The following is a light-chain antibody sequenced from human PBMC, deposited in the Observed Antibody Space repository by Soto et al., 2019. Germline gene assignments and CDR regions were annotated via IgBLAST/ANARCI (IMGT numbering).Light chain of an antibody. CDR1: SSNIGSNT. CDR2: GNN. Sequence: QSVLTQPPSASGTPGQRVTISCSGSSSNIGSNTVNWLPGTAPKLLIYGNNQRPSGVPDRFSGSKSGTSASLAISGLQSEDEADYYCATWDDSLNVLYVFGTGTKPTVL. J-gene: IGLJ1*01. CDR3: ATWDDSLNVLYV. V-gene: IGLV1-44*01.